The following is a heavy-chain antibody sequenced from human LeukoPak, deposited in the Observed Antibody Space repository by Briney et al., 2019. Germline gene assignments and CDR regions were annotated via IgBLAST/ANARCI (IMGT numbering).Heavy chain of an antibody. CDR3: ARAFALGGAMVTSYWFDR. D-gene: IGHD5-18*01. V-gene: IGHV1-2*02. Sequence: ASVTVSFMASGYTFTDYYIHWVRQAPGQGLEWMGWINPDSGGTNYAQKFQGRVTMTRDTSIGTAYMELSRLRSDDTAVYYCARAFALGGAMVTSYWFDRWGQGTLVTVSS. CDR2: INPDSGGT. J-gene: IGHJ5*02. CDR1: GYTFTDYY.